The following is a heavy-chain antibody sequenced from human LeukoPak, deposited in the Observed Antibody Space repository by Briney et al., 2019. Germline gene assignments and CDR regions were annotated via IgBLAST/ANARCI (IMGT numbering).Heavy chain of an antibody. V-gene: IGHV3-9*01. CDR2: ISWNSGSI. CDR1: GFTFDDYA. CDR3: AKDNLGGSGSYLDY. D-gene: IGHD3-10*01. Sequence: GGSLRLSCAASGFTFDDYAMHWVRQAPGKGLEWVSGISWNSGSIGYADSVKGRFTTSRDNAKNSLYLQMNSLRAEDTALYYCAKDNLGGSGSYLDYWGQGTLVTVSS. J-gene: IGHJ4*02.